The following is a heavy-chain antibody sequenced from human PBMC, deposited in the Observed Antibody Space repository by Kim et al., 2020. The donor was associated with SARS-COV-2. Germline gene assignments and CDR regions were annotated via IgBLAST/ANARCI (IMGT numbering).Heavy chain of an antibody. D-gene: IGHD3-10*01. V-gene: IGHV4-39*01. CDR3: ANLYGSGSYYPFDY. Sequence: NPALKRRVPISGDTSKNQFSLKLSSVTAADTAVYYCANLYGSGSYYPFDYWGQGTLVTVSS. J-gene: IGHJ4*02.